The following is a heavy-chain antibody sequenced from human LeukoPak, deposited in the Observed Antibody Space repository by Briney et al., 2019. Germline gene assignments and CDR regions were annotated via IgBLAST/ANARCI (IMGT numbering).Heavy chain of an antibody. CDR1: GYSISSGYY. D-gene: IGHD3-3*01. CDR3: ARDFFLARLGPFYVGEYLDP. CDR2: IYHSGST. V-gene: IGHV4-38-2*02. Sequence: SETLSLTCTVSGYSISSGYYWGWIRQPPGKGLEWIGSIYHSGSTYYNPSLKSRVTTSVDTSKNQFSLKLSSVTAADTAVYYCARDFFLARLGPFYVGEYLDPWGQGTLVTVSS. J-gene: IGHJ5*02.